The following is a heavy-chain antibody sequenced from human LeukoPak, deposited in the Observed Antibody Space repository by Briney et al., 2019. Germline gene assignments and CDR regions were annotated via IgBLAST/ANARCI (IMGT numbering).Heavy chain of an antibody. CDR3: ARDLRQGPSGWYVPATVPWFDP. J-gene: IGHJ5*02. CDR1: GGSFSGFY. V-gene: IGHV4-34*01. CDR2: INHSGST. Sequence: PSETLSLTCSVYGGSFSGFYWNWIRQPPGKGLEWIGEINHSGSTHYSPSLKSRLSISVDPSKNQFSLRLSSVTAADTAVYYCARDLRQGPSGWYVPATVPWFDPWGQGTLVTVSS. D-gene: IGHD6-19*01.